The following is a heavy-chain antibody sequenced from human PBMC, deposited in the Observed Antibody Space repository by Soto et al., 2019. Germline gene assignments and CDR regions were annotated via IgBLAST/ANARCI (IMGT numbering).Heavy chain of an antibody. CDR2: IIPIFGTA. J-gene: IGHJ4*02. CDR1: GYTFTSYA. CDR3: ARAAYYYESSGYYPGDY. Sequence: ASVKVSCKASGYTFTSYAMHWVRQAPGQRLEWMGGIIPIFGTANYAQKFQGRVTFTRDTSASTVYMEVSSLRSEDTAVYYCARAAYYYESSGYYPGDYWGQGTLVTVSS. V-gene: IGHV1-3*01. D-gene: IGHD3-22*01.